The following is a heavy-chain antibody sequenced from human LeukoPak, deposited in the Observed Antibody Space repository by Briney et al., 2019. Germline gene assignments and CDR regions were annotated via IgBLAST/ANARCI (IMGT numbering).Heavy chain of an antibody. J-gene: IGHJ6*03. CDR2: ISRSSTYI. V-gene: IGHV3-21*01. CDR1: GFTFSSCS. D-gene: IGHD3-22*01. Sequence: GGSLRLSCAASGFTFSSCSMNWVRQAPGKGLEWVLSISRSSTYIYDADSVKGRFTVSRDNAKNSLYLQMNGLRAEDTAVYYCARGPYYYDSSGPIYYMDVWGKGTTVTVSS. CDR3: ARGPYYYDSSGPIYYMDV.